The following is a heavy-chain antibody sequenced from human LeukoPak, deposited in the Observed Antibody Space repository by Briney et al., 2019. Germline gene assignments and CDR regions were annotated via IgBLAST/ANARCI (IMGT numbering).Heavy chain of an antibody. CDR3: ARENRVYYDRPKDAFYI. CDR1: GGSISSYY. D-gene: IGHD3-22*01. Sequence: SETLSLTCTVSGGSISSYYWSWIRQPAGKGLEWIGRIYTSGSTYYNPSLKSRVTISVDTSKNQFSLKLSSVTAADTAVYYCARENRVYYDRPKDAFYIWGQGTMVTVSS. J-gene: IGHJ3*02. CDR2: IYTSGST. V-gene: IGHV4-4*07.